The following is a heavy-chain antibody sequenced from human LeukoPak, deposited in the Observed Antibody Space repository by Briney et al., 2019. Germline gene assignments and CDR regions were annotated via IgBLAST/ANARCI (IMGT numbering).Heavy chain of an antibody. CDR3: ARHPDYLGATETPNNWYFDL. Sequence: SETLSLTCTVSGGSISSSSYYWGWIRQPPGKGLEWIGSIYYSGSTYYNPSLKSRVTISVDTSKNQFSLKLSSVTAADTAVYYCARHPDYLGATETPNNWYFDLWGRGTLVTVSS. CDR2: IYYSGST. D-gene: IGHD1-26*01. J-gene: IGHJ2*01. CDR1: GGSISSSSYY. V-gene: IGHV4-39*01.